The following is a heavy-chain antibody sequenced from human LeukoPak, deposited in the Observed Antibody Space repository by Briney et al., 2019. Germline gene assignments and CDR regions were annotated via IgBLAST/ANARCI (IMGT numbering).Heavy chain of an antibody. V-gene: IGHV3-23*01. CDR1: GFTFSSYA. Sequence: PGGSLRLSCAASGFTFSSYAMSWVRQAPGKGLEWVSAISGSGGSTYYADSVKGRFTISRDNSKNTLYLQMNSLRAEDTAVYYCAKPMVPGVIIQFPFDYWGQGTLVTVSS. D-gene: IGHD3-10*01. J-gene: IGHJ4*02. CDR3: AKPMVPGVIIQFPFDY. CDR2: ISGSGGST.